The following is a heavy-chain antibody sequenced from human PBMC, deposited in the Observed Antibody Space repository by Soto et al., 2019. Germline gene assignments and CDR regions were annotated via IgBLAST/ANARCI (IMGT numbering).Heavy chain of an antibody. D-gene: IGHD1-26*01. Sequence: GESLKISCKGSGYSFTSYWIGWVRQMPGKGLAWMGIIYPGDSDPRYSPSFQGQVTISADRSISTAYLQWSRLKASDTAMYYRGRQPGHYFSMGYFDYWGQGALVTVSS. CDR1: GYSFTSYW. CDR3: GRQPGHYFSMGYFDY. J-gene: IGHJ4*02. CDR2: IYPGDSDP. V-gene: IGHV5-51*01.